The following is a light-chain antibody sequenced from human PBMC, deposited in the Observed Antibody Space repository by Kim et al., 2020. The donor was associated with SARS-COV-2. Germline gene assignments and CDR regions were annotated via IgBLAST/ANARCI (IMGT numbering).Light chain of an antibody. V-gene: IGKV3-20*01. CDR3: QQYGSSPQVT. CDR2: VAS. J-gene: IGKJ4*01. CDR1: PSVSISY. Sequence: RERATVTCSCSPSVSISYLAWCHQQPGQARTHLFYVASSRVTDIPDRFSGSGSGTDYTLTISRLEPKDFLVNYCQQYGSSPQVTFGGGTKVDIK.